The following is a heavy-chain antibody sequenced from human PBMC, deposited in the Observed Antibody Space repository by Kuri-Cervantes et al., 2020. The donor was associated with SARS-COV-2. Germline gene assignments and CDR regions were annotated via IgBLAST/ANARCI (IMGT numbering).Heavy chain of an antibody. V-gene: IGHV3-23*01. CDR1: GFTVSSNY. D-gene: IGHD1-26*01. J-gene: IGHJ4*02. CDR3: AKGRLLREVYFDY. Sequence: GGSLRLSCAASGFTVSSNYMNWVRQAPGEGLEWVSAISGSGGSTYYADSVKGRFTISRDNSKNTLYLQMNSLRAEDTAVYYCAKGRLLREVYFDYWGQGTLVTVSS. CDR2: ISGSGGST.